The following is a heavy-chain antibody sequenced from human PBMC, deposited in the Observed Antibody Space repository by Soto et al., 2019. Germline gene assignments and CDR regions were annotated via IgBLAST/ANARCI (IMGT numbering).Heavy chain of an antibody. CDR3: ARVLQWPRDFYYFDY. V-gene: IGHV4-31*03. CDR2: IYYSGST. D-gene: IGHD3-3*01. CDR1: GGSISRYY. J-gene: IGHJ4*02. Sequence: TLSRTCTVYGGSISRYYWSWISKHPGKGLEWIGYIYYSGSTYYNPSLKSRVTISVDTSKNQFSLKLSSVTAADTAMFYCARVLQWPRDFYYFDYWGQGTLVTVSS.